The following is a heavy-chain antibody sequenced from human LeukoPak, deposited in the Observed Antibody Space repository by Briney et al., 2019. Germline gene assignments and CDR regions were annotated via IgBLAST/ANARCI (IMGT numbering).Heavy chain of an antibody. CDR3: ARARIDD. CDR2: IKDDGSEK. Sequence: GGSLRLSGVGSGFTFSSYWMTWVRQAAGKGLEWVANIKDDGSEKYSVDSVKGRFTISRDDAKNLLYLQMSSLRAEDTAVYYCARARIDDWGQGTLVTVSS. V-gene: IGHV3-7*04. D-gene: IGHD1-14*01. CDR1: GFTFSSYW. J-gene: IGHJ4*02.